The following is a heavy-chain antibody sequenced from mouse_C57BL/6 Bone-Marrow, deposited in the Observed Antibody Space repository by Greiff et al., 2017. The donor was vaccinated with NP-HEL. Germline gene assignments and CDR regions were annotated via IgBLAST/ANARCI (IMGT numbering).Heavy chain of an antibody. CDR2: IRSGSSTI. J-gene: IGHJ2*01. CDR1: GFPFRDSG. D-gene: IGHD1-1*01. Sequence: EVQLQESGGGLVKPGGSLKLSCAASGFPFRDSGMHWVRQAPEKGLEWVAYIRSGSSTIYYAATVKGRITISRDNAKNTLFLQMTSLSSEDTAMYYCARALITTVVVDYWGQGTTLTVSS. CDR3: ARALITTVVVDY. V-gene: IGHV5-17*01.